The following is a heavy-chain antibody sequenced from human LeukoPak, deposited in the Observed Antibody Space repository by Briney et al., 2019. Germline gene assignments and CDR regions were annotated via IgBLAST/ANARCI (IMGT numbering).Heavy chain of an antibody. CDR2: ISGDGGTT. Sequence: GGSLRLSCAASGFTFDDYAMHWVRQPPGKGLEWVSLISGDGGTTYYADSVKGRFTISRDNIKNSLYLYLDSLRTEDTAFYYCAKAEYGGNYKPFDFWGQGTLVTVSS. V-gene: IGHV3-43*02. CDR1: GFTFDDYA. J-gene: IGHJ4*02. D-gene: IGHD4-23*01. CDR3: AKAEYGGNYKPFDF.